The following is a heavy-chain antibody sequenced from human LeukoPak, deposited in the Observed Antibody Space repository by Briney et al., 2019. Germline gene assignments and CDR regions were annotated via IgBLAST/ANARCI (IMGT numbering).Heavy chain of an antibody. D-gene: IGHD6-13*01. CDR2: IYYSGST. J-gene: IGHJ2*01. CDR3: ARGRPVLHSSSWYGWYFDL. V-gene: IGHV4-39*07. Sequence: SETLSLTYTVSGGSISSSSYYWGWIRQPPGKGLEWIGSIYYSGSTYYNPSLKSRVTISVDTSKNQFSLKLSSVTAADTAVYYCARGRPVLHSSSWYGWYFDLWGRGTLVTVSS. CDR1: GGSISSSSYY.